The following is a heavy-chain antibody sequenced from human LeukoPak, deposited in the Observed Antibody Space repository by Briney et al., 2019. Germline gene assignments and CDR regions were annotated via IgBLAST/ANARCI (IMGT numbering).Heavy chain of an antibody. J-gene: IGHJ4*02. CDR2: IYTSGST. CDR3: AREYYYDSSGYYY. CDR1: GGSISGYY. Sequence: PSETLSLTCTVSGGSISGYYWSWIRQPAGKGLEWIGRIYTSGSTNYNPSLTSRVTMSVDTSKNQFSLKLSSVTAADTAVYYCAREYYYDSSGYYYWGQGTLVTVSS. D-gene: IGHD3-22*01. V-gene: IGHV4-4*07.